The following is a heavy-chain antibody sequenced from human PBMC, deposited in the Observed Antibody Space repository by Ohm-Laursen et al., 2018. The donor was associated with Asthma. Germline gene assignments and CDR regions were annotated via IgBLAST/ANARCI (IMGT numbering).Heavy chain of an antibody. D-gene: IGHD4-17*01. CDR2: IWYDGSNK. CDR3: AKDFLYRTTVTTYEDNAFDI. Sequence: SLRLSCAASGFTFSSYGMHWVRQAPGKGLEWLAVIWYDGSNKYYADSVKGRFTISRENSKNTLYLQIISLRAEDTAVYYCAKDFLYRTTVTTYEDNAFDIWGQVTMVTISS. V-gene: IGHV3-33*06. CDR1: GFTFSSYG. J-gene: IGHJ3*02.